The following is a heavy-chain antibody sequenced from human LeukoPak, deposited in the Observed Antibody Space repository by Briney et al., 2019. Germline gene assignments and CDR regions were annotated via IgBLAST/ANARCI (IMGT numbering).Heavy chain of an antibody. V-gene: IGHV3-23*01. Sequence: PGGSLRLSCTASGFTFSSYAMNWVRQAPGKGLEWVSGIGAGGTFTYYADSVKGRFTISRGNSKNTVYLQMNSLRVEDTAVYYCARDRAGFGEFLALGYWGQGTLVTVSS. J-gene: IGHJ4*02. CDR1: GFTFSSYA. D-gene: IGHD3-10*01. CDR3: ARDRAGFGEFLALGY. CDR2: IGAGGTFT.